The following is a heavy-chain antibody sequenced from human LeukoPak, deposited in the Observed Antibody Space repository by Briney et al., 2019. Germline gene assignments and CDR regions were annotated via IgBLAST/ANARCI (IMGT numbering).Heavy chain of an antibody. J-gene: IGHJ3*02. Sequence: PSETLSLTCAVYGGSFSGYYWSWIRQPPGEGLEWIGEINHSGSTNYNPSLKSRVTISVDTSKNQFSLKLSSVTAADTAVYYCASLGQYYYDSSGHSDAFDIWGQGTMVTVSS. CDR3: ASLGQYYYDSSGHSDAFDI. CDR1: GGSFSGYY. CDR2: INHSGST. V-gene: IGHV4-34*01. D-gene: IGHD3-22*01.